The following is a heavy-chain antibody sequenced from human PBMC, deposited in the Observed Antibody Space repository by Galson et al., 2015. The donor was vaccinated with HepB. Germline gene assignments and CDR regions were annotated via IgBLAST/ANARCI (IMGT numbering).Heavy chain of an antibody. CDR3: AGTGGYYYYGMDV. CDR1: GFTFSSYG. Sequence: SLRLSCAASGFTFSSYGMHWVRQAPGKGLEWVAVVWYDGSNKYYADSVKGRFTISRDNSKNTLYLQMNSLRAEDTAVYYCAGTGGYYYYGMDVWGQGTTVTVSS. D-gene: IGHD1-1*01. J-gene: IGHJ6*02. CDR2: VWYDGSNK. V-gene: IGHV3-30*19.